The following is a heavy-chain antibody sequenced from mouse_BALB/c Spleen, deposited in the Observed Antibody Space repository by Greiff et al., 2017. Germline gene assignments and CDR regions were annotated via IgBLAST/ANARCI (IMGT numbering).Heavy chain of an antibody. V-gene: IGHV5-17*02. CDR2: ISSGGSTI. J-gene: IGHJ4*01. CDR3: ARHLHYAMDY. CDR1: GFTFSSFG. Sequence: EVKLMESGGGLVQPGGSRKLSCAASGFTFSSFGMHWVRQAPEKGLEWVAYISSGGSTIYYADTVKGRFTISRDNPKNTLFLQMTSLRSEDTAMYYCARHLHYAMDYWGQGTSVTVSS.